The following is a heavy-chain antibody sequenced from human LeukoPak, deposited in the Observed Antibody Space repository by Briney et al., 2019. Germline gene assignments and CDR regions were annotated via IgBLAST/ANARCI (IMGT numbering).Heavy chain of an antibody. CDR3: AKDGSLWFGINWFDP. Sequence: PGGSLRLSCAASGFTFSSYAMSWVRQAPGKGLEWVSAISGSGGSTYYADSVKGRFTTSRDNSKNTLYLQMNSLRAEDTAVYYCAKDGSLWFGINWFDPWGQGTLVTVSS. CDR2: ISGSGGST. D-gene: IGHD3-10*01. V-gene: IGHV3-23*01. J-gene: IGHJ5*02. CDR1: GFTFSSYA.